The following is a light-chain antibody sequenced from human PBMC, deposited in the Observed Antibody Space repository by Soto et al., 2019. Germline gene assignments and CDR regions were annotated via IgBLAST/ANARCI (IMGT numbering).Light chain of an antibody. CDR2: GAS. CDR1: QSVSSN. V-gene: IGKV3-15*01. CDR3: QQYSNWPPLT. J-gene: IGKJ4*01. Sequence: EIVMTQSPATLSVSPGERATLSCRASQSVSSNYLAWYQQKPGQAPRLLIYGASTRATGIPARFSGSGSGTEFTLTISSRQSEDFAVYYCQQYSNWPPLTFGGGTKVEIK.